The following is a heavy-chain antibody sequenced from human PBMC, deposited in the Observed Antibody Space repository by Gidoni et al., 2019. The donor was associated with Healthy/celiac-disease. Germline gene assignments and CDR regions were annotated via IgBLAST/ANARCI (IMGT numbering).Heavy chain of an antibody. Sequence: EVQLLESGGGLVQPGGSLRLSCAASGFTFSSYAMSWVRQAPGKGLEWVSAISSSGGSTYYADSVKGRFTISRDNSKNTLYLQMNSLRAEDTAVYYCAKGGGYRNWFDPWGQGTLVTVSS. V-gene: IGHV3-23*01. J-gene: IGHJ5*02. D-gene: IGHD1-26*01. CDR3: AKGGGYRNWFDP. CDR1: GFTFSSYA. CDR2: ISSSGGST.